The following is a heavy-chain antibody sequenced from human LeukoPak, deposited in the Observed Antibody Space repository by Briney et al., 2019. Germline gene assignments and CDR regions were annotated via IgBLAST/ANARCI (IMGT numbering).Heavy chain of an antibody. CDR3: ARDGGLQLPLGWFDP. J-gene: IGHJ5*02. D-gene: IGHD1-7*01. CDR1: GGSISSSSHY. V-gene: IGHV4-39*07. CDR2: IYHSGST. Sequence: SETLSLTCTVSGGSISSSSHYWGWIRQPPGKGLEWIGSIYHSGSTYYNPSLKSRVTISIDTSKNQFSLKLSSVTAADTAVYYCARDGGLQLPLGWFDPWGQGTLVIVSS.